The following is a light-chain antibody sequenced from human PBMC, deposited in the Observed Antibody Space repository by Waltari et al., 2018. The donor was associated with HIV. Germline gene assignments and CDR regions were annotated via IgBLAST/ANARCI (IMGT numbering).Light chain of an antibody. V-gene: IGLV2-14*01. CDR1: TSDIGGYNH. J-gene: IGLJ2*01. Sequence: QSAPTQPASVSGSPGQSITISCTGTTSDIGGYNHVSWYQQHPDKAPKLVIYEVSNRPSGVSNRLSGSKSGNTASLTISGLQAEDEADYYCSSYTSSSTVVFRGGTKLTVL. CDR3: SSYTSSSTVV. CDR2: EVS.